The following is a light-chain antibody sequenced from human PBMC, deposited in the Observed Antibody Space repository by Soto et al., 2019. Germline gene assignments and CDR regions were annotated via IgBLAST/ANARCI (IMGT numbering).Light chain of an antibody. CDR1: QTVRSGY. V-gene: IGKV3-20*01. Sequence: VLTQSPGTLSLSPGERASLSCRTSQTVRSGYLAWYQQKPGQAPRLLIYGGSNRATGIPDRFSGSGSATDFTLTISRLEPEDSAVYYCQQYDNSPMYTFGQGNKLEI. J-gene: IGKJ2*01. CDR2: GGS. CDR3: QQYDNSPMYT.